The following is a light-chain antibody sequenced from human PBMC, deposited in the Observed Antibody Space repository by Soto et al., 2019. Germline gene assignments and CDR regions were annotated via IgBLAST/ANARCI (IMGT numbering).Light chain of an antibody. Sequence: EIVLTQSPATLSLSPGERATLSCRASQSVSSYLAWYQQKPGQAPRLLIYDASNRATGIPARFSVSGSWTDFTLTISSLEPEDFAVYYCQQRSNWPYTFGQGIKLEIK. J-gene: IGKJ2*01. V-gene: IGKV3-11*01. CDR3: QQRSNWPYT. CDR1: QSVSSY. CDR2: DAS.